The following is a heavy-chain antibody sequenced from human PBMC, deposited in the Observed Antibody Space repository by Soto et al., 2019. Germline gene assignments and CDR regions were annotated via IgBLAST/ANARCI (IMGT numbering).Heavy chain of an antibody. D-gene: IGHD6-13*01. CDR2: ISYDGSNK. CDR1: GFTFSSYA. Sequence: QVQLVESGGGVVQPGRSLRLSCAASGFTFSSYAMHWVRQAPGKGLEWVAVISYDGSNKYYADSVKGRFTISRDNSKNTLYLQMNSLRAEDTAVYYCAKARIAAAGTYYYYGMDVWGQGTTVTVSS. V-gene: IGHV3-30*04. J-gene: IGHJ6*02. CDR3: AKARIAAAGTYYYYGMDV.